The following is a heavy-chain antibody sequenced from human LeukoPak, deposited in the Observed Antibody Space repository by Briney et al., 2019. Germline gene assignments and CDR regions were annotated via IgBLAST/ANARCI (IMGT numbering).Heavy chain of an antibody. J-gene: IGHJ4*02. Sequence: PGGSLRLSCAASGFTFSSYGMHWVRQAPGKGLEWVALISYDGSNKYYADSVKGRFTVSRDNSKNTLYLQMNSLRAEDTAVYYCARDQGDGYKHNFDYWGQGTLVTVSS. D-gene: IGHD5-24*01. CDR1: GFTFSSYG. V-gene: IGHV3-30*03. CDR3: ARDQGDGYKHNFDY. CDR2: ISYDGSNK.